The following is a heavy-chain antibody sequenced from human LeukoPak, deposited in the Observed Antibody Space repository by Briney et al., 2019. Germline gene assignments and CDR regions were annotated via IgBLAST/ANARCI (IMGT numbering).Heavy chain of an antibody. J-gene: IGHJ4*02. CDR3: ARALAQGGSFDLYYFDS. V-gene: IGHV1-18*01. Sequence: ASVKVSCKASGYTSTTYGISWVRQAPGQGLEWMGWTYNSYTHYAQTLRDRLTMTTDTSTSTSYMELRSLRSDDTAVYYCARALAQGGSFDLYYFDSWGQGSLATVSS. CDR2: TYNSYT. CDR1: GYTSTTYG. D-gene: IGHD3-9*01.